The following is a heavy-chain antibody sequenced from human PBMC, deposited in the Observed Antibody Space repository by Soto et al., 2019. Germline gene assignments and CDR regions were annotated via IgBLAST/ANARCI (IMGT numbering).Heavy chain of an antibody. CDR1: GGTFSSYA. CDR3: ARDMPPIVVVPAAMMGMDV. CDR2: IIPIFGTA. J-gene: IGHJ6*02. D-gene: IGHD2-2*01. Sequence: QVQLVQSGAEVKKPGSSVKVSCKASGGTFSSYAISWVRQAPGQGLEWMGGIIPIFGTANYAQKFQGRVTITADESTSTAYMELSSLRSEDTAVYYCARDMPPIVVVPAAMMGMDVWGQGTTVTVSS. V-gene: IGHV1-69*01.